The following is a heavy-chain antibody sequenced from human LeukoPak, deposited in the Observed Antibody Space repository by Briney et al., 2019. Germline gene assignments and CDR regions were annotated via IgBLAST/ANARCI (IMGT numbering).Heavy chain of an antibody. CDR3: ARRLYGDYPREGSGYGWFDP. CDR2: VYSTGNT. CDR1: AVSISSGNFY. J-gene: IGHJ5*02. Sequence: SETLSLTCTVSAVSISSGNFYWSWIRQSAGKGLEWIGHVYSTGNTKYNPSLKSRVTISVDTSKNQFSLKLSSVTAADTAVYYCARRLYGDYPREGSGYGWFDPWGQGTLVTVSS. D-gene: IGHD4-17*01. V-gene: IGHV4-61*09.